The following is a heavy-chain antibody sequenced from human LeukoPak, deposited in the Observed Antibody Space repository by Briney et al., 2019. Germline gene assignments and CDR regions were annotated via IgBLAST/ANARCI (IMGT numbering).Heavy chain of an antibody. CDR2: ISYDGSNK. Sequence: GSLRLSCAASGFTFSSYAMHWVRQAPGKGLEWVAVISYDGSNKYYADSVKGRFTISRDNSKNTLYLQMNSLRAEDTAVYYCARDTSIAWGQGTLVTVSS. J-gene: IGHJ5*02. V-gene: IGHV3-30-3*01. D-gene: IGHD2/OR15-2a*01. CDR1: GFTFSSYA. CDR3: ARDTSIA.